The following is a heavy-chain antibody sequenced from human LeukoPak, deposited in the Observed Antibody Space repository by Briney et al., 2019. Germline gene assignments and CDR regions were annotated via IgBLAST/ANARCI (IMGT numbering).Heavy chain of an antibody. V-gene: IGHV1-2*02. CDR2: INPNSGGT. Sequence: ASVKVSCKASGYTFTGYYMHWVRQAPGQGLEWMGWINPNSGGTNYAQKFQDRVTMTRDTSISTAYMELSRPRSDDTAVYYCARMFLRGSVGATRGVGYWGQGTLVTVSS. J-gene: IGHJ4*02. CDR1: GYTFTGYY. D-gene: IGHD1-26*01. CDR3: ARMFLRGSVGATRGVGY.